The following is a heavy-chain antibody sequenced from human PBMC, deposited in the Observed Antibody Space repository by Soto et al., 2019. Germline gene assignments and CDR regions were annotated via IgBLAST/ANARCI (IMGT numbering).Heavy chain of an antibody. CDR2: ISSSSSYI. V-gene: IGHV3-21*01. D-gene: IGHD3-10*01. CDR3: ARGTPGGYYYYGMDV. CDR1: GFTFSSYS. J-gene: IGHJ6*02. Sequence: VQLVESGGGLVKPGGSLRLSCAASGFTFSSYSMNWVRQAPGKGLEWVSSISSSSSYIYYADSVKGRFTISRDNAKNSLYLQMNSLRAEDTAVYYCARGTPGGYYYYGMDVWGQGTTVTVSS.